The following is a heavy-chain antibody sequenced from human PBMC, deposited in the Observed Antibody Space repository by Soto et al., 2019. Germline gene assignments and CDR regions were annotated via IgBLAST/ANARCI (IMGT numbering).Heavy chain of an antibody. D-gene: IGHD5-18*01. CDR1: DFTFSNAW. CDR3: TRLVDTGVGTLAFDY. Sequence: PGGSLRLSCAASDFTFSNAWMNWVRQAPGKGLEWIGRITSKVRNYATAYAASAKGRFVISRDDSKNTAYLQMNSLEVEDTAVYFFTRLVDTGVGTLAFDYWGQGAMVTVSS. J-gene: IGHJ4*02. V-gene: IGHV3-73*01. CDR2: ITSKVRNYAT.